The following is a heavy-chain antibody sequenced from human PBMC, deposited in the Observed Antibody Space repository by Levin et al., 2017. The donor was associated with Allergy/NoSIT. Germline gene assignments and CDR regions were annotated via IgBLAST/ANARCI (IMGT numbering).Heavy chain of an antibody. V-gene: IGHV3-48*02. J-gene: IGHJ5*02. CDR3: ATEGSSSWYNWFDP. CDR1: GFTFSSYS. CDR2: ISPASSTI. D-gene: IGHD6-13*01. Sequence: GASVKVSCAASGFTFSSYSMTWVRQAPGKGLEWVSYISPASSTIYYADSVKGRFTISRDNAKNSLYLQMNSLTDEDTADYYCATEGSSSWYNWFDPWGQGILVTVSS.